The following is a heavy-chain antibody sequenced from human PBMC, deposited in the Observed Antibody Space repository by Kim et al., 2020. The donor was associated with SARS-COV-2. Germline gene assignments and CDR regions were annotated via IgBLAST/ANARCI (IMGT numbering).Heavy chain of an antibody. CDR3: AKDTGGLVVAATPSN. J-gene: IGHJ4*02. CDR2: ISWNSGSI. Sequence: GGSLRLSCAASGFTFDDYAMHWVRQAPGKGLEWVSGISWNSGSIGYADSVKGRFTISRDNAKNSLYLQMNSLRAEDTALYYCAKDTGGLVVAATPSNWGQGTLVTVSS. D-gene: IGHD2-15*01. CDR1: GFTFDDYA. V-gene: IGHV3-9*01.